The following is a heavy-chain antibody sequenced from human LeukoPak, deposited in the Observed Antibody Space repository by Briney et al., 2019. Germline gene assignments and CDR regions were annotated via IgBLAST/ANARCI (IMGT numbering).Heavy chain of an antibody. CDR2: ISWNSGSI. CDR1: GFTFDDYA. CDR3: AKDMSPSIAVAGPGFDY. D-gene: IGHD6-19*01. J-gene: IGHJ4*02. Sequence: QPGGSLRLSCAASGFTFDDYAMHCVRQAPGKGLEWVSGISWNSGSIGYADSVKGRFTISRDNAKNSLYLQMNSLRAEDTALYYCAKDMSPSIAVAGPGFDYWGQGTLVTVSS. V-gene: IGHV3-9*01.